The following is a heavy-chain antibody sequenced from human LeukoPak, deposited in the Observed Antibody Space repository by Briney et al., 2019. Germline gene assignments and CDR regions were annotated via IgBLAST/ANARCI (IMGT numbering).Heavy chain of an antibody. D-gene: IGHD3-10*01. Sequence: PSETLSLTCTVSGASITSYYWTWIRQHPGKGLEWIGYIYYSGSTYYNPSLKSRITISVDTSKNQFSLKLSSVTAADTAVYYCARAFGGFDYWGQGTLVTVSS. CDR2: IYYSGST. V-gene: IGHV4-59*06. CDR3: ARAFGGFDY. J-gene: IGHJ4*02. CDR1: GASITSYY.